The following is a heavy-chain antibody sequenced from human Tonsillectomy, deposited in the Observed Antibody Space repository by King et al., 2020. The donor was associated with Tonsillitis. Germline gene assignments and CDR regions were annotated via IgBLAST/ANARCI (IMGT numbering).Heavy chain of an antibody. CDR2: INPNSGGT. CDR3: ARDLQFCSGGSCYWILSY. J-gene: IGHJ4*02. V-gene: IGHV1-2*02. D-gene: IGHD2-15*01. Sequence: QLVQSGAEVKKPGASVKVSCKASGYTFTGYYMHWVRQAPGQGLEWMGWINPNSGGTNYAQKFQGRVTMNRDTSISPAYMELSRLRSDETAVYYCARDLQFCSGGSCYWILSYWGQGTLVTVSS. CDR1: GYTFTGYY.